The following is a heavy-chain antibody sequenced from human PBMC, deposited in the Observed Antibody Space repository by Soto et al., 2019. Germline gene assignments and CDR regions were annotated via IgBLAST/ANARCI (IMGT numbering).Heavy chain of an antibody. D-gene: IGHD3-22*01. V-gene: IGHV1-46*01. CDR2: INPSGGST. CDR3: ATPYYYDSSGYYYYYYGMDV. J-gene: IGHJ6*02. CDR1: GYTFTSYY. Sequence: ASVKVSCKASGYTFTSYYMHWVRQAPGQGLEWMGIINPSGGSTSYAQKFQGRVTMTRDTSTSTVYMELSSLRSEDTAVYYCATPYYYDSSGYYYYYYGMDVWGQGTTVTVSS.